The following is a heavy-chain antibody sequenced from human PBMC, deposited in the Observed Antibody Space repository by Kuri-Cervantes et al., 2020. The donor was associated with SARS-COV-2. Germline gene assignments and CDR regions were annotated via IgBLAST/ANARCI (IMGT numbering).Heavy chain of an antibody. CDR3: ARDKSYGFWREPFDY. CDR1: GFTLGDYA. D-gene: IGHD3/OR15-3a*01. Sequence: GESLKISCVGSGFTLGDYAMSWVRQSPGKGLEWVSAISGSGSNTYYADSVKGRFIISRDNSKNTLYLQMDSPRADDTAVYFCARDKSYGFWREPFDYWGQGTPVTVSS. V-gene: IGHV3-23*01. J-gene: IGHJ4*02. CDR2: ISGSGSNT.